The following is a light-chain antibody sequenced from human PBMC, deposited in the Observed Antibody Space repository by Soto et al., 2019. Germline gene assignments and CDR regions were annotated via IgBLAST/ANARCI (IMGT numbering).Light chain of an antibody. J-gene: IGLJ3*02. CDR1: SSDVGGYNY. Sequence: QSALTQPPSASRSPGQSVTISCTGTSSDVGGYNYVSWYQQHPGKAPKLMIYEVSKRPSGVPDRFSGSKSGNTASLTVSGLQAEDEADYYCTSYAGDTSLGVLGGGTKLTVL. CDR2: EVS. V-gene: IGLV2-8*02. CDR3: TSYAGDTSLGV.